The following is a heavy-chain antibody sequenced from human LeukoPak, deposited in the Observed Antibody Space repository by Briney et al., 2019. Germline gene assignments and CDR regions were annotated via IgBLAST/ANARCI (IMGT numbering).Heavy chain of an antibody. D-gene: IGHD2-21*02. CDR1: GFTFSAHR. CDR2: SGNKDNSYIT. Sequence: GGSLRLSCAASGFTFSAHRMDWIRQAPGKGLEGIGRSGNKDNSYITHYAASVRDRFTISRDESKNSAYLQMNSLKTEDTAVYYCAWGDAYCSGDCSSDWGQGTLVTVSA. CDR3: AWGDAYCSGDCSSD. J-gene: IGHJ4*02. V-gene: IGHV3-72*01.